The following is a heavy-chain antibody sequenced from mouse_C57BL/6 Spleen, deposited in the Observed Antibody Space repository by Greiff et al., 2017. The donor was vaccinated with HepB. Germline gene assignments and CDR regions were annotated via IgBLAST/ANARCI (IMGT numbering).Heavy chain of an antibody. J-gene: IGHJ2*01. CDR1: GYTFTSYW. D-gene: IGHD3-3*01. V-gene: IGHV1-61*01. CDR3: ARWGDRGND. Sequence: VQLQQPGAELVRPGSSVKLSCKASGYTFTSYWMDWVKQRPGQGLEWIGNIYPSDSETHYNQKFKDKATLTVDKSSSTAYMQLSSLTSEDSAVYYCARWGDRGNDWGQGTTLTVSS. CDR2: IYPSDSET.